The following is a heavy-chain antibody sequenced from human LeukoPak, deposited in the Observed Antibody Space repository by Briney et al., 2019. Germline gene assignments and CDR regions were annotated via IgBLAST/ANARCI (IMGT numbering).Heavy chain of an antibody. D-gene: IGHD3-16*01. Sequence: GGSLRLSCAASGFTFSSYWMSWVRQAPGKGLEWVANIKQDGSEKYYVDSVKGRFTVSRDNAKDTLYLQLNSLRVGDTAVYYCATDRSWGGFDNWGQGTLVTVSS. CDR3: ATDRSWGGFDN. J-gene: IGHJ4*02. V-gene: IGHV3-7*01. CDR2: IKQDGSEK. CDR1: GFTFSSYW.